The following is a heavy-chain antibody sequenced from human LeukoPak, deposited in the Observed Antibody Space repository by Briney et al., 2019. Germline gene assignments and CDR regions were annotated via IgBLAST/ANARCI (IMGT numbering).Heavy chain of an antibody. CDR2: IYDSGST. Sequence: SETLSLTCTVSGGSIRSSYYYWGWIRQPPGKGLEWIGSIYDSGSTNYNPSLKSRVTISVDTSKNQFSLKLSSVTAADTAVYYCARINYYDSSGYYSLYYYYGMDVWGQGTTVTVSS. J-gene: IGHJ6*02. V-gene: IGHV4-39*07. CDR1: GGSIRSSYYY. D-gene: IGHD3-22*01. CDR3: ARINYYDSSGYYSLYYYYGMDV.